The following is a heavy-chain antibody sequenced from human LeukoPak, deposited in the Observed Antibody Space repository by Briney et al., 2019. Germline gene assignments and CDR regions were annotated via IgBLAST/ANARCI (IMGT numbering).Heavy chain of an antibody. CDR1: GFTFSGYA. Sequence: GRCMRLSCAASGFTFSGYAMHWVRQAPGKGLEWVAVISYDGSNKYYADSVKGRFTISRDNSKNTLYLQMNSLRAEDTAVYYCARGSYYYDSSPQPNLDYWGQGTLVTVSS. CDR2: ISYDGSNK. CDR3: ARGSYYYDSSPQPNLDY. D-gene: IGHD3-22*01. V-gene: IGHV3-30-3*01. J-gene: IGHJ4*02.